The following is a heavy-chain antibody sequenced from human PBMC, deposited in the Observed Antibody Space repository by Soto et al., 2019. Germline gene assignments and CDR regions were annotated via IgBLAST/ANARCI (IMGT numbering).Heavy chain of an antibody. CDR3: ARGSGSYPIRMDV. CDR2: ISSSGSTL. J-gene: IGHJ6*02. CDR1: GFTFSSYE. Sequence: GGSLRLSCAASGFTFSSYEMKWVRQAPGKGLEWVSYISSSGSTLHYADSVKGRFTISRDNAKNSLNLQMNSLRADDTAVHYCARGSGSYPIRMDVWGQGTTVTV. V-gene: IGHV3-48*03. D-gene: IGHD3-10*01.